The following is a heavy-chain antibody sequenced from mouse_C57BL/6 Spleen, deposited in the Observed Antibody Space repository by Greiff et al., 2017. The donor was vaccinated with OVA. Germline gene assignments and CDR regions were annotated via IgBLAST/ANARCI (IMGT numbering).Heavy chain of an antibody. Sequence: VQLQESGPELVKPGASVKISCKASGYAFSSSWMNWVKQRPGKGLEWIGRIYPGDGDTNYNGKFKGKATLTADKSSSTAYMQLSSLTSEDSAVYFYARAYYAYWGQGTTLTVSS. V-gene: IGHV1-82*01. D-gene: IGHD1-1*01. CDR3: ARAYYAY. J-gene: IGHJ2*01. CDR2: IYPGDGDT. CDR1: GYAFSSSW.